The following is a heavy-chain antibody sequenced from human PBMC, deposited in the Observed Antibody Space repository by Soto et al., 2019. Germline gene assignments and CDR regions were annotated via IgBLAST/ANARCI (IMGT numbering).Heavy chain of an antibody. D-gene: IGHD2-2*01. CDR3: AAAHCSSTSCYLPYNWFDP. V-gene: IGHV1-58*01. Sequence: GASVKVSCKASGFTFTSSAVQWGRQARGQRLEWIGWIVVGSGNTNYAQKFQERVTITRDMSTSTAYMELSSLRSEDTAVYYCAAAHCSSTSCYLPYNWFDPWGQGTLVTVSS. CDR1: GFTFTSSA. J-gene: IGHJ5*02. CDR2: IVVGSGNT.